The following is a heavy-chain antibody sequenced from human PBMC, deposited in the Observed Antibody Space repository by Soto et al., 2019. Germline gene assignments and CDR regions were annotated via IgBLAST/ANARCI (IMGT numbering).Heavy chain of an antibody. CDR1: GYRFTSYW. J-gene: IGHJ5*02. V-gene: IGHV5-51*01. D-gene: IGHD3-22*01. CDR3: ARKDRSGYFNWFDP. Sequence: PGESLKISCRTSGYRFTSYWIAWVRQMPGKGLEWMGIIFPSDSDTRYSPSFQGQVTISADRSTSTVFLQWASLKASDTAVYFCARKDRSGYFNWFDPWGQGTLVTVSS. CDR2: IFPSDSDT.